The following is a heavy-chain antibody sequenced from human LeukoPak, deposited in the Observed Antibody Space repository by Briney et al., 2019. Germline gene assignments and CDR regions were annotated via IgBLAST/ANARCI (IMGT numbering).Heavy chain of an antibody. CDR3: ARDSPYSGSPHSDAFDI. D-gene: IGHD1-26*01. J-gene: IGHJ3*02. CDR2: ISSSSSYI. CDR1: GFTFSSYS. Sequence: PGGPLRLSCAASGFTFSSYSMNWVRQAPGKGLEWVSSISSSSSYIYYADSVKGRFTISRDNAKNSLYLQMNSLRAEDTAVYYRARDSPYSGSPHSDAFDIWGQGTMVTVSS. V-gene: IGHV3-21*01.